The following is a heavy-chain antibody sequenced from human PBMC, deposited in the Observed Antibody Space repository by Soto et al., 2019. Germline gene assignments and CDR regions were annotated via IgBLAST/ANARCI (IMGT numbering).Heavy chain of an antibody. Sequence: EVQLVESGGGLVQPGGSLRLSCAATGFTFSRYWMHWVRRAPGKGLMWVSRISRDGSRITYTDSVKGRFTISRDNAENTVYLQMNSLRAEDTAVYYCARDLENDGNYHMDVWGSGTTVTVS. CDR2: ISRDGSRI. J-gene: IGHJ6*03. CDR1: GFTFSRYW. CDR3: ARDLENDGNYHMDV. D-gene: IGHD3-3*01. V-gene: IGHV3-74*01.